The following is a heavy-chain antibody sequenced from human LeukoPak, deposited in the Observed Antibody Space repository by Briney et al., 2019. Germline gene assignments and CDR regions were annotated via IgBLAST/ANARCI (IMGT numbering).Heavy chain of an antibody. CDR2: IIPIFGTA. Sequence: SVKVSCKASGGTFSSYAISWVRQAPGQGLEWMGGIIPIFGTANYAQKFQGRVTITTDESTSTAYMELSSLRSEDTAVYYCAGSANWGRGYYFDYWGQGTLVTVSS. CDR3: AGSANWGRGYYFDY. V-gene: IGHV1-69*05. J-gene: IGHJ4*02. CDR1: GGTFSSYA. D-gene: IGHD7-27*01.